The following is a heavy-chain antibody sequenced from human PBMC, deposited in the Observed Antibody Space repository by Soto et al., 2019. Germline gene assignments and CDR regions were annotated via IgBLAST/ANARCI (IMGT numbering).Heavy chain of an antibody. V-gene: IGHV1-46*03. J-gene: IGHJ4*02. CDR1: GYTFTSYY. CDR3: ARDSISIDILTGYYDY. D-gene: IGHD3-9*01. CDR2: INPSGGST. Sequence: GASVKVSCKASGYTFTSYYMHWVRQAPGQGLEWMGIINPSGGSTSYAQKFQGRVTMTRDTSTSTVYMELSSLRSEDTAVYYCARDSISIDILTGYYDYWGQGTLVTVSS.